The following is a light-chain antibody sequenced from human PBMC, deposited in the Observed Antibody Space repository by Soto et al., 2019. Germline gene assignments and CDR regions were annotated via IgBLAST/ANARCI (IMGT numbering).Light chain of an antibody. V-gene: IGLV2-14*01. J-gene: IGLJ2*01. CDR2: EVS. CDR3: SSFTTSSSLVV. CDR1: SSDISAYNY. Sequence: QSALTQPASVSGSPGQSITISCTGTSSDISAYNYVSWYQQHPGKAPKLMIYEVSNRPSGISNRFSGSKSGNTASLTISGLQAEDEAYYYCSSFTTSSSLVVFGGGTKVTVL.